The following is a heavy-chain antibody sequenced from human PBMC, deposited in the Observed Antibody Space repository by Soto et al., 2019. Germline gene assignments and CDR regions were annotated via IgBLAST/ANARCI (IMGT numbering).Heavy chain of an antibody. Sequence: EVQLVESGGGLVKPGGSLRLSCAASGFTFSNAWMSWVRQAPGKGLEWVGRIKSKTDGGTTDYAAPVKGRFTISRDDSKNTLYLQMNSLKTEDTAVYYCTTESSWIFRWFDPWGQGTLVTVSS. CDR3: TTESSWIFRWFDP. CDR1: GFTFSNAW. V-gene: IGHV3-15*01. J-gene: IGHJ5*02. D-gene: IGHD6-13*01. CDR2: IKSKTDGGTT.